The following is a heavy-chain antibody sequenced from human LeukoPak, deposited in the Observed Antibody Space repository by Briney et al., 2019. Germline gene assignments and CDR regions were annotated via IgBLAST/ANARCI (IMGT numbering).Heavy chain of an antibody. V-gene: IGHV4-39*01. J-gene: IGHJ4*02. Sequence: KPSDTLSLTCTVSGGSISSSSYYWGWIREPPGKGLEWMGSIYYSGSTYYNPSLKSRVTISVDTSKNQFSLKLSSVTAADTAVYYCARFIAAADTIDYWGQGTLVTVSS. CDR2: IYYSGST. D-gene: IGHD6-13*01. CDR1: GGSISSSSYY. CDR3: ARFIAAADTIDY.